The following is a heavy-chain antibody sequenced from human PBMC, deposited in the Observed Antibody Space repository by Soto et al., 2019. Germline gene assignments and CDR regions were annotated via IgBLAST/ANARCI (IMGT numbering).Heavy chain of an antibody. CDR1: DGSISSGGYS. CDR2: IYHTGRT. CDR3: ARDRILIKWGGLTYYYGVDV. Sequence: QLQLQESGSGLVKPSQTLSLTCAVSDGSISSGGYSWSWIRQPPGKGLEWLGNIYHTGRTNYNPSPKSRLTFSVDRSKNQFSLKLSSVTAADTAVYFCARDRILIKWGGLTYYYGVDVWGQGTTVIVSS. V-gene: IGHV4-30-2*01. J-gene: IGHJ6*01. D-gene: IGHD3-16*01.